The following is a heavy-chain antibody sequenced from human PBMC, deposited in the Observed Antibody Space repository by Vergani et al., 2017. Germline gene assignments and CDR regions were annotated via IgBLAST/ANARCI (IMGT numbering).Heavy chain of an antibody. CDR2: ISSSGSTI. CDR3: ARVVDSTRAFDY. CDR1: GFTFSSYE. Sequence: EVQLVESGGGLVQPGGSLRLSCAASGFTFSSYEMNWVRQAPGKGLEWVSYISSSGSTIYYADSVKGRFTISRDNAKNSLYLQMNSLRAEDTAVYYCARVVDSTRAFDYWGQGTLVTVSS. V-gene: IGHV3-48*03. J-gene: IGHJ4*02. D-gene: IGHD2-15*01.